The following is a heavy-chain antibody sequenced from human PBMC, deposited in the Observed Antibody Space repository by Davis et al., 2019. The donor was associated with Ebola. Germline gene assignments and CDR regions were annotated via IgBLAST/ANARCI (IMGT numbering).Heavy chain of an antibody. CDR3: ARGVYDILTGPTDAFDI. CDR1: GFTFSSYS. J-gene: IGHJ3*02. CDR2: ISSSSNTI. D-gene: IGHD3-9*01. V-gene: IGHV3-48*02. Sequence: GESLKLSCAASGFTFSSYSMNWVRQAPGKGLEWVSYISSSSNTIYYADSVKGRFTISRDNAKNSLYLQMNSLRDEDTAVYYCARGVYDILTGPTDAFDIWGQGTMVTVSS.